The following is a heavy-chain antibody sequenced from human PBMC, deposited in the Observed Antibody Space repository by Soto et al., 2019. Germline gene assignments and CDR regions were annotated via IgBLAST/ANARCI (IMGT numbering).Heavy chain of an antibody. D-gene: IGHD3-10*01. V-gene: IGHV4-31*03. CDR2: IYYSGST. J-gene: IGHJ4*02. CDR3: ARASVLLWFGELVYFDY. Sequence: PSETLSLTCTVSGGSISRGGYYWGWIRPHPGKGLGWIGYIYYSGSTYYNPSLKSRVTISVDTSKNQFSLKLSSVTAADTAVYYCARASVLLWFGELVYFDYWGQGTLVTVSS. CDR1: GGSISRGGYY.